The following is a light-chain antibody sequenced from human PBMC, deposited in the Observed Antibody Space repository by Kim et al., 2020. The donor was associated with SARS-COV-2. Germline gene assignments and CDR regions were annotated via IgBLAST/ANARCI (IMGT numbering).Light chain of an antibody. Sequence: LSASVGDRVTITCRASQSITSWLDWYQQKPGKAPELLIYDASSLESGVPSRFSGSGSGTEFTLTISSLQPDDFATYYCQQYKTYSFGQGTKVDIK. CDR3: QQYKTYS. J-gene: IGKJ1*01. CDR2: DAS. CDR1: QSITSW. V-gene: IGKV1-5*01.